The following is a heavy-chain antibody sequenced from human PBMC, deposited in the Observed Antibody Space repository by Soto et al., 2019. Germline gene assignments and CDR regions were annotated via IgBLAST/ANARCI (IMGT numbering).Heavy chain of an antibody. CDR3: ARDRYFYDSRGYYRTLDS. CDR1: GDSFSNHY. V-gene: IGHV4-59*11. CDR2: IFHSGIT. D-gene: IGHD3-22*01. J-gene: IGHJ5*01. Sequence: PSETLSLTCTISGDSFSNHYWTWIRQSPGKGLEWIGYIFHSGITVYNPSVKSRVTISIDKCRNLFSLNLTSVTAADTAVYYCARDRYFYDSRGYYRTLDSWGQGTLVTVSS.